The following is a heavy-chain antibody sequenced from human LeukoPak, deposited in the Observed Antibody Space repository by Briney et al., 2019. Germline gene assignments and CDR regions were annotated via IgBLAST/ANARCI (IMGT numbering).Heavy chain of an antibody. V-gene: IGHV3-48*03. Sequence: PGGSLRLSCAASGFTFSSYEMNSVRQAPGKGLEGVSYISRSGSTIYYADSVNGRFTIYRDNAKNQLYLQMNSLRAEDTAVYYCASAGWFGEGYFDYWGQGTLVTVSS. J-gene: IGHJ4*02. CDR2: ISRSGSTI. CDR1: GFTFSSYE. D-gene: IGHD3-10*01. CDR3: ASAGWFGEGYFDY.